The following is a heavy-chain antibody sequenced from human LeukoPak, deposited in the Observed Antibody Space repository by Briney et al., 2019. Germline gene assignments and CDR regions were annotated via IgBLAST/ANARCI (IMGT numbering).Heavy chain of an antibody. Sequence: GGSLRLSCAASGFTFSSYTMNWVRQAPGEGLEWVSSISSSSSYIYYADSVKGRFTISRDNAKKSVYLQMNSLRAEDTAVYYCARATSYDILTGYSDYWGQGTLVTVSS. V-gene: IGHV3-21*01. D-gene: IGHD3-9*01. CDR3: ARATSYDILTGYSDY. J-gene: IGHJ4*02. CDR2: ISSSSSYI. CDR1: GFTFSSYT.